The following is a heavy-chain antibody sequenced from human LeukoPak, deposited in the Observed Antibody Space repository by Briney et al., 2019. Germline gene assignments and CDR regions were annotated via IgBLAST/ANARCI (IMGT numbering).Heavy chain of an antibody. CDR1: GGSFSGYY. Sequence: KSSETLSLTCAVYGGSFSGYYWSWIRQPPGKGLEWLGEINHSGSTNYNPSLKSRVTRSVDTSKNQFSLKLSSVTAADTAVYYCARGLRLGYCSSTSCYPGYFDYWGQGTLVTVSS. CDR3: ARGLRLGYCSSTSCYPGYFDY. D-gene: IGHD2-2*01. V-gene: IGHV4-34*01. J-gene: IGHJ4*02. CDR2: INHSGST.